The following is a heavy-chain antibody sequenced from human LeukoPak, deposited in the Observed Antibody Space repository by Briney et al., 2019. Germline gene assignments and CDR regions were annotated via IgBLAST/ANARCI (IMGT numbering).Heavy chain of an antibody. CDR1: GGTFSSYA. CDR2: IIPIFGIA. Sequence: SVKVSCKASGGTFSSYAISWVRQAPGQGLEWMGRIIPIFGIANYAQKFQGRVTITADKSTSTAYMELSGLRSEDTAVYYCARDREDCTNGVCYTGVSYWGQGTLVTVSS. V-gene: IGHV1-69*04. D-gene: IGHD2-8*01. CDR3: ARDREDCTNGVCYTGVSY. J-gene: IGHJ4*02.